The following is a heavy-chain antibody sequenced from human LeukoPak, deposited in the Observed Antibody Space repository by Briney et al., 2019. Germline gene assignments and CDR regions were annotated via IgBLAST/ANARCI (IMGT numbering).Heavy chain of an antibody. CDR2: ISFDGIGK. CDR1: RITFTTSV. V-gene: IGHV3-30-3*01. CDR3: ARAGHSSGRAGIFDI. Sequence: PGGSPRLSCAVSRITFTTSVIHWVRQAPGKGLEWVAAISFDGIGKHYTDSVEGRFTVSRDNSKNTLYLQMSSLRDEDTAVYRCARAGHSSGRAGIFDIWGQGTMVTVSS. J-gene: IGHJ3*02. D-gene: IGHD6-19*01.